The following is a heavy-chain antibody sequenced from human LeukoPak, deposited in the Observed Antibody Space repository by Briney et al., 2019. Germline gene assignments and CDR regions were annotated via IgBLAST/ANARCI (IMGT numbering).Heavy chain of an antibody. Sequence: GASVKVSCKASGYTFTSYDINWVRQATGQGLEWMGWMNPNSGNTGYAQKFQGRVTMTRNTSISTAYMELSSLRSEDTAVYYCARGIIWAYYYGSGSYSLDYWGQGTLVTVSS. J-gene: IGHJ4*02. CDR1: GYTFTSYD. CDR2: MNPNSGNT. D-gene: IGHD3-10*01. V-gene: IGHV1-8*01. CDR3: ARGIIWAYYYGSGSYSLDY.